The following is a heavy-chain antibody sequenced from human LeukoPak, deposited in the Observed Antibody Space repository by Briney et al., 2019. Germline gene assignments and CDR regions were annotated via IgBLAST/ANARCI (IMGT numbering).Heavy chain of an antibody. CDR2: ISGNGVTT. Sequence: PGGSLRLSCSASGFTFSTLATHWVRQAPGKGLEYVSTISGNGVTTFYADSVKGRFTVSRDNSKNTLYLQTSSLRAEDTAVYYCVNQISGWVNWGQGTLVTVSS. CDR3: VNQISGWVN. D-gene: IGHD6-25*01. V-gene: IGHV3-64D*06. CDR1: GFTFSTLA. J-gene: IGHJ4*02.